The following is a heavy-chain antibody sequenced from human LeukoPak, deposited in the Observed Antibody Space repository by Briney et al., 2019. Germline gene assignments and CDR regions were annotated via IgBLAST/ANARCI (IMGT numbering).Heavy chain of an antibody. V-gene: IGHV3-66*01. D-gene: IGHD4-17*01. CDR2: IYGGGST. J-gene: IGHJ4*02. CDR1: GITVSSNF. CDR3: ARDYGDYGLDY. Sequence: GGSLRLSCAASGITVSSNFMNWVRQAPGKGLEWVSVIYGGGSTYYADSVKGRFTISRDTSKNTLCLQMNSLRAEDTAIYYCARDYGDYGLDYWGQGTLVTVSS.